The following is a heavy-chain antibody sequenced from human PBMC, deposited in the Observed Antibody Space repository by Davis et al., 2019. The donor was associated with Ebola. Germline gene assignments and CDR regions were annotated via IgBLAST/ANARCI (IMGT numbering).Heavy chain of an antibody. CDR3: ARESTRPFDY. D-gene: IGHD5-24*01. Sequence: GESLKISCAASGFTFSSFPMHWVRQAPGRGLEWVAIISYDGSNEHYADSVKGRFTISRDNSKNTLYLQMNSLRDEDKAVYYCARESTRPFDYWGQGTLVAVSS. J-gene: IGHJ4*02. V-gene: IGHV3-30-3*01. CDR2: ISYDGSNE. CDR1: GFTFSSFP.